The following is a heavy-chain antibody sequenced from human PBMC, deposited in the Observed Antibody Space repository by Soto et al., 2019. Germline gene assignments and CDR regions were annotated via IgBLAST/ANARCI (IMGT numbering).Heavy chain of an antibody. CDR1: GYTFTSYG. Sequence: ASVKVSCKASGYTFTSYGISWVRQAPGQGLEWMGWISAYNGNTNYAQKLQGRVTMTTDTSTSTAYMELSSLRSEDTAVYYCARDGPGTGAAGTGYYYGMDVWGQGTTVTVSS. D-gene: IGHD6-13*01. J-gene: IGHJ6*02. V-gene: IGHV1-18*01. CDR3: ARDGPGTGAAGTGYYYGMDV. CDR2: ISAYNGNT.